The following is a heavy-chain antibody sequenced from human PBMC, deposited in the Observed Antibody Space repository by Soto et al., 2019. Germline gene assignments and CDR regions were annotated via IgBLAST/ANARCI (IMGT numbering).Heavy chain of an antibody. Sequence: ASVKVSCKASGYTFTGYYMHWVRQAPGQGLEWMGWINPNSGGTNYAQKFQGWVTMTRDTSISTAYMELSRLRSDDTAVYYCARDRVAAAVSYARHYYYGMDVWGQGTTVAVSS. V-gene: IGHV1-2*04. D-gene: IGHD6-13*01. CDR1: GYTFTGYY. J-gene: IGHJ6*02. CDR2: INPNSGGT. CDR3: ARDRVAAAVSYARHYYYGMDV.